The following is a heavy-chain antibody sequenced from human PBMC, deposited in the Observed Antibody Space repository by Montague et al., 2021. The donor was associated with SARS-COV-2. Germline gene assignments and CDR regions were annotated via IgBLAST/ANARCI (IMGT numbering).Heavy chain of an antibody. CDR3: ARDGEYCSGEKSYSYWYFDL. V-gene: IGHV3-7*01. J-gene: IGHJ2*01. Sequence: FLRLSCAGSGFTLGSYWLSWVRQAPGKGLEWVANMKQDGSEIFYMDSVKGRFTMSRDNAKGSVYLQMTSLRIEDTARYYCARDGEYCSGEKSYSYWYFDLWGRGTQVTVS. D-gene: IGHD2-15*01. CDR1: GFTLGSYW. CDR2: MKQDGSEI.